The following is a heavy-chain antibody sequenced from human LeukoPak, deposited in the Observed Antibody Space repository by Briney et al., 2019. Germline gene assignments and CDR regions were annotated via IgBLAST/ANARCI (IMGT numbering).Heavy chain of an antibody. CDR2: INPSGGST. Sequence: ASVKVSCKASGYTFTGYYMHWVRQAPGQGLERMGIINPSGGSTSYAQKFQGRVTMTRDTSTSTVYMELSSLRSEDTAVYYCARDWGEQWLVDYWGQGTLVTVSS. CDR3: ARDWGEQWLVDY. D-gene: IGHD6-19*01. CDR1: GYTFTGYY. V-gene: IGHV1-46*01. J-gene: IGHJ4*02.